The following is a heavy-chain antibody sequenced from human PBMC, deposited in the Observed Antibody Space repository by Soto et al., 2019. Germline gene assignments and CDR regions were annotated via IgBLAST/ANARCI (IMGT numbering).Heavy chain of an antibody. CDR1: GYTFTAYG. Sequence: QVQMVQSGPEVKMPGASVKVSCKTSGYTFTAYGLAWLRLAPGQRPERMGWVSTNDDRTNYARKFQGRVTMTTDRSTTTTSMELRSLGTDDTAVYYCARELNTESSAYYSFAFWGQGTLVTVSS. CDR3: ARELNTESSAYYSFAF. D-gene: IGHD3-22*01. V-gene: IGHV1-18*01. J-gene: IGHJ4*02. CDR2: VSTNDDRT.